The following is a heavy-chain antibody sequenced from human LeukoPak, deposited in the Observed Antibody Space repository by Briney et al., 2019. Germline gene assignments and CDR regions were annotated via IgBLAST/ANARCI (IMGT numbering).Heavy chain of an antibody. D-gene: IGHD3-10*01. Sequence: SETLSLTCTVSGGSISSYYWSWILQPPGKGLEWIGYIYYSGSTNYNPSLKTRVTISVDTSKNQFSLKLSSVTAADMAVYYCASTPQYYYGSGSYSGWFDPWGQGTLVTVSS. J-gene: IGHJ5*02. CDR2: IYYSGST. V-gene: IGHV4-59*08. CDR3: ASTPQYYYGSGSYSGWFDP. CDR1: GGSISSYY.